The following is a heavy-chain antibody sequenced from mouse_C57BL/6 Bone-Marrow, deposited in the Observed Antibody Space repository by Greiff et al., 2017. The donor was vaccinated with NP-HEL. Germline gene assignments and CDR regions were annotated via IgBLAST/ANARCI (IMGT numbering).Heavy chain of an antibody. CDR2: IWSGGST. V-gene: IGHV2-2*01. J-gene: IGHJ4*01. CDR1: GFSLTSYG. Sequence: QVQLKESGPGLVQPSPSLSITCTVSGFSLTSYGVHWVRQSPGKGLEWLGVIWSGGSTAYNAAFISRLSISKDNSKSQVFFKMNSLQADDTAIYYCARFGPYAMDYWGQGTSVTVSS. CDR3: ARFGPYAMDY.